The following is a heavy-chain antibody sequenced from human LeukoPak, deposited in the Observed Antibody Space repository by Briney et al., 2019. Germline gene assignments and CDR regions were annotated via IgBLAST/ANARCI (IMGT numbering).Heavy chain of an antibody. CDR1: GFTFSNFW. V-gene: IGHV3-7*01. D-gene: IGHD3-3*02. Sequence: PGGSLRLSCAASGFTFSNFWMSWVRQAPGKGLEWVANINPDGSAEYYVDSVKGRFTISRDNAENSLYLQMNSLRPEDTAVYYCARHFSTYSYGLDVWGQGTTVTVSS. CDR3: ARHFSTYSYGLDV. J-gene: IGHJ6*02. CDR2: INPDGSAE.